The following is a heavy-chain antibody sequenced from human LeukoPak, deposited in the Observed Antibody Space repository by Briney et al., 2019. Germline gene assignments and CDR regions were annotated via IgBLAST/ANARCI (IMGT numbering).Heavy chain of an antibody. CDR3: AGSRCTNGVCHMYFFDY. J-gene: IGHJ4*02. D-gene: IGHD2-8*01. V-gene: IGHV3-48*04. CDR2: ITSGGRPI. CDR1: GFTFRSYS. Sequence: GGSLRLSCVASGFTFRSYSMNWVRQAPGKGLEWVSYITSGGRPIYYADSVKGRFTISRDNAKNSLDLQMDSLTAEDTAMYYCAGSRCTNGVCHMYFFDYWGQGTLVTVSS.